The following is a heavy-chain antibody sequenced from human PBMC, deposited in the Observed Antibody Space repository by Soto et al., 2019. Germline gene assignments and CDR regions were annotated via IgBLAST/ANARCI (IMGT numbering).Heavy chain of an antibody. CDR1: GFTVSSNY. Sequence: EVQLVETGGGLIQPGGSLRLSCAASGFTVSSNYMSWVRQAPGRGLEGVSVIYSGGSTYYADSVRGRFTISRDNSKNTLYLQMKSLRAEDTAVYNCARDPTATRHGMDVWGQGTTVTVS. CDR2: IYSGGST. CDR3: ARDPTATRHGMDV. J-gene: IGHJ6*02. D-gene: IGHD1-26*01. V-gene: IGHV3-53*02.